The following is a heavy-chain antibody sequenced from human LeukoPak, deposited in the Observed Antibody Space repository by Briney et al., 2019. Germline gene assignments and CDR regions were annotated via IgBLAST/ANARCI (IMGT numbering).Heavy chain of an antibody. V-gene: IGHV4-59*01. CDR1: GGSISSYS. D-gene: IGHD3-22*01. Sequence: PSETLSLTCTVSGGSISSYSWSWIRQPPGKGLEWIGYIYYSGSTNYNPSLKSRVTISVDTSKNQFSLKLSSVTAADTAVYYCARPADDSSGYYYGYFDLWGRGTLVTVSS. CDR3: ARPADDSSGYYYGYFDL. CDR2: IYYSGST. J-gene: IGHJ2*01.